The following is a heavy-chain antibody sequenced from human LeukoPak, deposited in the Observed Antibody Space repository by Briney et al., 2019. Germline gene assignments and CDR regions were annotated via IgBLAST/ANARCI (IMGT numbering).Heavy chain of an antibody. CDR3: TRQVWLAAAGPVPALYYYYMDV. J-gene: IGHJ6*03. D-gene: IGHD6-13*01. Sequence: GRSLRLSCAASGFTFSSYAMHWVRQAPGKGLEWMAVISYDGSDKYYGDSVKGRFTISRDNSKNTLYLQLNSLRPEDTAVYYCTRQVWLAAAGPVPALYYYYMDVWGKGTTVTVSS. V-gene: IGHV3-30*04. CDR1: GFTFSSYA. CDR2: ISYDGSDK.